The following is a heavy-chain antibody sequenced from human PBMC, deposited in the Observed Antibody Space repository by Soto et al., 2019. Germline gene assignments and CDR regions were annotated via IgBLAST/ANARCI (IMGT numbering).Heavy chain of an antibody. D-gene: IGHD4-17*01. V-gene: IGHV4-4*02. CDR1: GGSISSSNW. CDR3: ARGRTTVTNWFDP. J-gene: IGHJ5*02. Sequence: QVQLQESGPGLVKPSGTLSLTCAVSGGSISSSNWWSWVRQPPGKGLEWIGEIYPSGSTNYNPSLTSRVTISVDKSKNRFSLKLSSVTAADTAVYYCARGRTTVTNWFDPWGQGTLVTVSS. CDR2: IYPSGST.